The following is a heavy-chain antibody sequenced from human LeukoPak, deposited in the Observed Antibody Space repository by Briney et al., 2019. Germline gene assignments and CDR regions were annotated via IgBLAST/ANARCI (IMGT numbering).Heavy chain of an antibody. Sequence: GGSLRLSCAASGFTFSDYYMSWIRQAPGKGLEWVSYISSSGSTIYYADSVKGRFTISRDNAKNSLYLQMNSLRAEDTAVYYCARQGIFGVVYYYYYMDVWAKGPRSPSP. CDR1: GFTFSDYY. J-gene: IGHJ6*03. CDR3: ARQGIFGVVYYYYYMDV. CDR2: ISSSGSTI. V-gene: IGHV3-11*04. D-gene: IGHD3-3*01.